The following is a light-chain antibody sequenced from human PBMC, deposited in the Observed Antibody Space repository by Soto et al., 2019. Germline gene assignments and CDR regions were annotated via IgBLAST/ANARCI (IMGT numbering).Light chain of an antibody. V-gene: IGLV2-23*02. CDR1: SGDVGSYNL. CDR3: CSYAGSSTVV. J-gene: IGLJ2*01. Sequence: QSALTQSASVSGSPGQSITISCTGTSGDVGSYNLVSWYQQHPGKAPKLMIYEVSKRPSGVSNRFSGSKSGNTASLTISGLQAEDEADYFCCSYAGSSTVVFGGGTKLTVL. CDR2: EVS.